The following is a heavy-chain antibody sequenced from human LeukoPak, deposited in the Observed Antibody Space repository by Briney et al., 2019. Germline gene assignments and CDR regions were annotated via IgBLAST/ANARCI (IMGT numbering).Heavy chain of an antibody. J-gene: IGHJ2*01. CDR1: GFTFSSYA. Sequence: GGSLRLSCAASGFTFSSYAMSWVRQAPGKGLEWVSAISGSGGSTYYADSVKGRFTISRGNSKNTLYLQMNSLRAEDTAVYYCAKDLIGSSGWPWYFDLWGRGTLVTVSS. V-gene: IGHV3-23*01. D-gene: IGHD6-19*01. CDR2: ISGSGGST. CDR3: AKDLIGSSGWPWYFDL.